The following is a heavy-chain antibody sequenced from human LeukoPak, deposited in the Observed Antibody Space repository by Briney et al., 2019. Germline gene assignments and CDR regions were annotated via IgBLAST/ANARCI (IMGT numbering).Heavy chain of an antibody. V-gene: IGHV1-69*02. J-gene: IGHJ4*03. D-gene: IGHD3-3*01. CDR3: ARGVLRGSGSFDY. Sequence: ASVKVSCKASGGTFSSYTISWVRQAPGQGLEWMGRIIPILGIANYAQKFQGRVTITADKSTSTAYMELYSLNSDDTAVYFCARGVLRGSGSFDYWGQGSLVTVSS. CDR1: GGTFSSYT. CDR2: IIPILGIA.